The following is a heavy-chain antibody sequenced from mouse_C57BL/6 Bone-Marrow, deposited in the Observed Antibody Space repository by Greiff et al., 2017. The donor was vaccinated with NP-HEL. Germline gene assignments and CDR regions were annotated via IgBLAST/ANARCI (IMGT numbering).Heavy chain of an antibody. Sequence: QVQLQQPGAELVKPGASVKMSCKASGYTFTSYWITWVKQRPGQGLEWIGDIYPGSGSTNYNEKFKSKATLTVDTSSSTAYMQLSSLTSEDSAVYYCARGGRYGSNLAYWGQGTLVTVSA. J-gene: IGHJ3*01. CDR1: GYTFTSYW. CDR2: IYPGSGST. D-gene: IGHD1-1*01. CDR3: ARGGRYGSNLAY. V-gene: IGHV1-55*01.